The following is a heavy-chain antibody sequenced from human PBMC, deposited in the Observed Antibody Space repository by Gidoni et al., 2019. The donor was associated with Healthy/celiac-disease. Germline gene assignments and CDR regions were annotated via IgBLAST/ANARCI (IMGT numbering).Heavy chain of an antibody. CDR2: IYASGST. CDR1: GGSISSGSYY. Sequence: QVQLQESGPGLVKPSQTLSLTRTAPGGSISSGSYYWSWIRQPAGKGMEWIGRIYASGSTNYNPSLKSRVTMSVDTSKNQFSLKLSSVTAADAAVYYCARDLARRPDVWGKGTTVTVSS. J-gene: IGHJ6*04. CDR3: ARDLARRPDV. V-gene: IGHV4-61*02. D-gene: IGHD5-12*01.